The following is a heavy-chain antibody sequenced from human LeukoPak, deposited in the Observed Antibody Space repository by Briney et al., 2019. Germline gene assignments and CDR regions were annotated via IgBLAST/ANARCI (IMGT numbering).Heavy chain of an antibody. V-gene: IGHV3-30-3*01. CDR2: ITYERSNK. Sequence: GRSLRLSCAASGFTFSSYAMQWARQAPGKGLKRVAAITYERSNKYYADSVKGRFTISRDNSKNTLYLQMNSLRAEDTAVYYCAKVMRGGSGSYDAFEIWGQGKMVTVSS. CDR1: GFTFSSYA. J-gene: IGHJ3*02. CDR3: AKVMRGGSGSYDAFEI. D-gene: IGHD3-10*01.